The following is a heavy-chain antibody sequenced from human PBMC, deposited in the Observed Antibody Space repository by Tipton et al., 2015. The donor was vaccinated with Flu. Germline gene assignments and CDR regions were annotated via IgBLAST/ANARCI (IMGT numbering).Heavy chain of an antibody. D-gene: IGHD5-18*01. V-gene: IGHV4-59*08. Sequence: LRLSCTVSGDSISSYYWSWIRQPPGKGLEWIGYIYYSGSTNYNPSLKSRVSISVDTSKNQFSLKLSSVTATDTAVYYCARHELSGYSYGYSFDYWGQGTLVTVSS. CDR1: GDSISSYY. CDR2: IYYSGST. J-gene: IGHJ4*02. CDR3: ARHELSGYSYGYSFDY.